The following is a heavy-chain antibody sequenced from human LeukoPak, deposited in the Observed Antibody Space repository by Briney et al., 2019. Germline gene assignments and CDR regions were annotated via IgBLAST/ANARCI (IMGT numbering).Heavy chain of an antibody. D-gene: IGHD2-2*02. CDR2: INTDGSST. CDR1: GFTFSSYW. CDR3: ARDPRLRSDIVVVPAAIRDYYYYYMDV. J-gene: IGHJ6*03. V-gene: IGHV3-74*01. Sequence: GGSLRLSCAASGFTFSSYWMHWVRQAPGKGLVWVSRINTDGSSTSYADSVKGRFTISRDNAKNTLYLQMNSLRAEDTAVYYCARDPRLRSDIVVVPAAIRDYYYYYMDVWGKGTTVTVSS.